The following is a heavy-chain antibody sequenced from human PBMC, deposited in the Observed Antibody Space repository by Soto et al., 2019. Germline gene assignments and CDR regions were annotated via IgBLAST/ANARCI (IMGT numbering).Heavy chain of an antibody. D-gene: IGHD4-17*01. CDR1: GGSISSYY. V-gene: IGHV4-59*01. Sequence: SETLSLTCTVSGGSISSYYWSWIWQPPGEGLEWIGYISYSGRTSYNPALTSRVTISVDTSKNQFSLKLTSVTAADTAVYYCARVKMTTVADWGHGTLVTVSS. J-gene: IGHJ4*01. CDR3: ARVKMTTVAD. CDR2: ISYSGRT.